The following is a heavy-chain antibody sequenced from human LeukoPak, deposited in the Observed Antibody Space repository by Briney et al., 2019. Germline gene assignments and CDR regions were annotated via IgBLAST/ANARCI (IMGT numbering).Heavy chain of an antibody. V-gene: IGHV3-11*04. Sequence: GGSLRLSCAASGFTFSDYYMGWIRQAPGKGLESISYISDRGTTKYYADSVKGRFTVSRDNAKNSLYLQMNSLRAEDTAVYYCARSLSDYGAYCIDSWGQGTLVAVSS. CDR3: ARSLSDYGAYCIDS. D-gene: IGHD4-17*01. J-gene: IGHJ4*02. CDR1: GFTFSDYY. CDR2: ISDRGTTK.